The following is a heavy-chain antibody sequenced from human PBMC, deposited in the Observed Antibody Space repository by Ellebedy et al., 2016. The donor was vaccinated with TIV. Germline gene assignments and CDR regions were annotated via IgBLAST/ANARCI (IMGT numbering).Heavy chain of an antibody. D-gene: IGHD2/OR15-2a*01. J-gene: IGHJ6*02. CDR2: VYYTGSS. Sequence: MPSETLSLTCSVSDGSINFYYWHWVRQSPGKGLEWIGYVYYTGSSNYNPYFKSRVTMSVDSWEKQFSMRLKSVTAADTAVYYCARESPGSSQYSYYGLHVWGQGTTVTVSS. V-gene: IGHV4-59*01. CDR1: DGSINFYY. CDR3: ARESPGSSQYSYYGLHV.